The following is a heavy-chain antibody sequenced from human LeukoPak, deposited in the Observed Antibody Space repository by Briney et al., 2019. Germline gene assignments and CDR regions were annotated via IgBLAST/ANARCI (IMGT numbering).Heavy chain of an antibody. D-gene: IGHD1-1*01. CDR2: IYSGGST. J-gene: IGHJ3*02. V-gene: IGHV3-53*05. CDR1: GFTVSSNY. CDR3: ARGGHDPGIPFDI. Sequence: GGSLRLSCAASGFTVSSNYMSWVRQAPGKGLEWVSVIYSGGSTYYADSVKGRFTTSRDNSKNTLYLQMNSLRAEDTAVYYCARGGHDPGIPFDIWGQGTMVTVSS.